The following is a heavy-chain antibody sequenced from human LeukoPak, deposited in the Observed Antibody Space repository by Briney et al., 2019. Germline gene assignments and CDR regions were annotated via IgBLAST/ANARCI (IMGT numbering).Heavy chain of an antibody. Sequence: ASVKVSCKASGGTFSSYAISWMRQAPGQGLEWMGGIIPIFGTANYAQKFQGRVTITTDESTSTAYMELSSLRSEDTAVYYCARGSRITIFGVATFDYWGQGTLVTVSS. D-gene: IGHD3-3*01. CDR3: ARGSRITIFGVATFDY. J-gene: IGHJ4*02. V-gene: IGHV1-69*05. CDR2: IIPIFGTA. CDR1: GGTFSSYA.